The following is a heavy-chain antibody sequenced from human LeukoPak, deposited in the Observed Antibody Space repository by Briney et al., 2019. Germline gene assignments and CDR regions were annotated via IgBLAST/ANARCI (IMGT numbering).Heavy chain of an antibody. CDR1: GFTFSNSL. CDR3: VRDRDGYNY. Sequence: GGSLRLSCAASGFTFSNSLMHWVRQVPGKGLVWVARIDTDGSTTHYAASVKGRFTISRDNGKNTLYLQMNRLRAEDTAVYYCVRDRDGYNYWGQGTLVTVSS. J-gene: IGHJ4*02. D-gene: IGHD5-24*01. CDR2: IDTDGSTT. V-gene: IGHV3-74*01.